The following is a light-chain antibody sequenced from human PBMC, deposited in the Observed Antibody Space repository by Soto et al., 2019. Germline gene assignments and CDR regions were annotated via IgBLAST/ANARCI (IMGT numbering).Light chain of an antibody. J-gene: IGKJ1*01. V-gene: IGKV3-15*01. Sequence: EIVLIQSPTTLSVSPGERATLSGRASENISNYLIWYQQTPRQAPGLLIDGASSRATGIPARFSGSGSGTEFTLTICSLQYEDFAVYYCQQYNNWPRTFGQGTKVDIK. CDR1: ENISNY. CDR2: GAS. CDR3: QQYNNWPRT.